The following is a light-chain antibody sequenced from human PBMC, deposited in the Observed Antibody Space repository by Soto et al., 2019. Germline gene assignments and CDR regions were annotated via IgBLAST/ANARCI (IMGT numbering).Light chain of an antibody. V-gene: IGKV1-39*01. CDR3: QQSYTTPPT. CDR1: QSISSY. CDR2: AAS. Sequence: DIQMTQSPSSLSASVGDRVTITCRASQSISSYLNWYQQKPGTAPKLLISAASTLQSGVPSRFSGGGFGTDFPLTISSLQPEDFATYYCQQSYTTPPTFGQGTKVEI. J-gene: IGKJ1*01.